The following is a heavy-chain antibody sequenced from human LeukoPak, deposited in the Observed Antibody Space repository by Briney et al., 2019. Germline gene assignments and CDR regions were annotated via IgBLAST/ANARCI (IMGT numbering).Heavy chain of an antibody. CDR2: ISGSGGST. V-gene: IGHV3-23*01. CDR1: GFTFSSYA. CDR3: AKKIGGYYDSSGYYLDV. J-gene: IGHJ6*02. D-gene: IGHD3-22*01. Sequence: GPSLRLSCAASGFTFSSYAMSWVRQAPGKGLDWVSAISGSGGSTYYADSVKGRITIPRDNSKNTLYLQMNSLRAEDTAVYYCAKKIGGYYDSSGYYLDVWGQGTTVTVSS.